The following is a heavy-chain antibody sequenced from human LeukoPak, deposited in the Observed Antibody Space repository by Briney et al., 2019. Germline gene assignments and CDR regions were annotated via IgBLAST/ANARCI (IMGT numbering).Heavy chain of an antibody. CDR1: GGSISSSSYY. Sequence: SETLSLTCTVSGGSISSSSYYWGWIRQPPGKGLEWIGSIYYSGSTYYNPSLKSRVTISVDTSKNQFSLKLSSVTAADTAVYYCARPLTISRDDAFDIWGQGTMVTVSS. D-gene: IGHD3-9*01. CDR2: IYYSGST. J-gene: IGHJ3*02. V-gene: IGHV4-39*07. CDR3: ARPLTISRDDAFDI.